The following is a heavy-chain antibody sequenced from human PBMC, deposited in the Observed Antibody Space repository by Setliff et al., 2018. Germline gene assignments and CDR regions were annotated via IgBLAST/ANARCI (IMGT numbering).Heavy chain of an antibody. Sequence: LSLTCSLSGDFISSGSYYWSWIRQTAGNGLEWIGHVSSRGNTNYNPSLKSRVTISIDASSKHFSLILTSVTAADTAVYYCARDPGYPSGVAGGFDTWGQGTTVSVSS. CDR3: ARDPGYPSGVAGGFDT. CDR1: GDFISSGSYY. CDR2: VSSRGNT. J-gene: IGHJ3*02. V-gene: IGHV4-61*09. D-gene: IGHD2-2*03.